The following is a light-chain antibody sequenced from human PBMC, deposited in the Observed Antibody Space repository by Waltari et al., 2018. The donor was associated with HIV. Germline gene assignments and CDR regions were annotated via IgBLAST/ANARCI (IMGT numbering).Light chain of an antibody. J-gene: IGLJ1*01. Sequence: QSALTQPAPLSVSPGQSITLSCTGPTSDDGRSYFVPWYHQFPGTAPKLMISDVSNRPSGVSDRHYGSKSGNTASLTITGLQAEDEADYYCSSYTTGSTLVVFGTGTKVIVL. CDR1: TSDDGRSYF. CDR3: SSYTTGSTLVV. CDR2: DVS. V-gene: IGLV2-14*01.